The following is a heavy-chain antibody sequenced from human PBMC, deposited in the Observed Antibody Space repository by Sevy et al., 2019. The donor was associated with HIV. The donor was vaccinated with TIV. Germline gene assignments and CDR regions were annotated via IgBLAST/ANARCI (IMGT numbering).Heavy chain of an antibody. D-gene: IGHD3-9*01. CDR3: ARDPPRDDILTGYPAFDI. CDR1: GFTFDDYG. J-gene: IGHJ3*02. CDR2: INWNGGST. V-gene: IGHV3-20*04. Sequence: GGSLRLSCAASGFTFDDYGMSWVRQAPGKVLEWVSGINWNGGSTGYADSVKGRFTISRDNAKNSLYLQMNSLRAEDTALYYCARDPPRDDILTGYPAFDIWGQGTMVTVSS.